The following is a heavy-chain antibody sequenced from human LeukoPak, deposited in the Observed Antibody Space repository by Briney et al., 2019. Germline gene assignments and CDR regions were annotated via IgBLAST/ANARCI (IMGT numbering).Heavy chain of an antibody. CDR1: GYTFTGYY. Sequence: ASVKVSCKASGYTFTGYYLYWVRQAPGQGLEWMGRINPNSGGTNYAQKFQGRVTMTRGTSISTAYMELSSLRSEDTAVYYCARDSSPGVATVFDYWGQGTLVTVSS. D-gene: IGHD5-12*01. CDR3: ARDSSPGVATVFDY. V-gene: IGHV1-2*06. CDR2: INPNSGGT. J-gene: IGHJ4*02.